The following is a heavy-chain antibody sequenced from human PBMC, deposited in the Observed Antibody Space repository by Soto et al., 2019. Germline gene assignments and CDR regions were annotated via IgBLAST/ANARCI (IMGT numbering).Heavy chain of an antibody. D-gene: IGHD6-19*01. CDR3: SRFIMVGGWFDPNYYHGMDV. J-gene: IGHJ6*02. Sequence: QVQLVQSGAEVKKPGASVTVSCKTSGYTFSNYGINWVRQAPGQGLEWMGWISGYNGNTNYAQTVQGRVTMPTATSTGTVYMELRSLKSEDTAIYYCSRFIMVGGWFDPNYYHGMDVWGQGTTVTVSS. CDR1: GYTFSNYG. V-gene: IGHV1-18*01. CDR2: ISGYNGNT.